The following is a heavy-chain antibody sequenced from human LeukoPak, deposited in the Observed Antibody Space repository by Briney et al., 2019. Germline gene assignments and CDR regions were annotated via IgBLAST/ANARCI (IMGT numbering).Heavy chain of an antibody. D-gene: IGHD2-8*01. CDR2: INHSGST. CDR3: ARGPSGVAFI. CDR1: GGSFSGYY. Sequence: SETLSLTCAVYGGSFSGYYWSWIRQPPGKGLEWIGEINHSGSTNYNPSLKSRVTISVDTSKNQFSLKLSSVTAADMAVYYCARGPSGVAFIWGQGTMVTVSS. V-gene: IGHV4-34*01. J-gene: IGHJ3*02.